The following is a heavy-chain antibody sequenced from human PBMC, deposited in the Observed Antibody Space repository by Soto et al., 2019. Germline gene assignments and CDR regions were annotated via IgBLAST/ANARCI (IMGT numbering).Heavy chain of an antibody. CDR3: AREGVAPYYDYGMDV. Sequence: ASVKVSCKASGYTFTSYAMHWVRQAPGQRLEWMGWINAGNGNTKYSQKFQGRVTITRDTSASTAYMELSSLRSEDTAVYYCAREGVAPYYDYGMDVWGQGTPVTVSS. V-gene: IGHV1-3*01. CDR1: GYTFTSYA. J-gene: IGHJ6*02. CDR2: INAGNGNT. D-gene: IGHD5-12*01.